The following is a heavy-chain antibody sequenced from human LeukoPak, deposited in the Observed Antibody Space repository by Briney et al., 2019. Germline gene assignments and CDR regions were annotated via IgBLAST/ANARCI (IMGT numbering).Heavy chain of an antibody. CDR1: GGSISSGGYY. V-gene: IGHV4-30-2*01. Sequence: SQTLSLTCTVSGGSISSGGYYWSWIRQPPGKGLEWIGYIYHSGSTYYNPSLKSRVTISVDMSKNHFSLKLNSVTAADTAIYYCARDRKQWLRGPFDPWGQGTLVTVSS. J-gene: IGHJ5*02. CDR3: ARDRKQWLRGPFDP. CDR2: IYHSGST. D-gene: IGHD6-19*01.